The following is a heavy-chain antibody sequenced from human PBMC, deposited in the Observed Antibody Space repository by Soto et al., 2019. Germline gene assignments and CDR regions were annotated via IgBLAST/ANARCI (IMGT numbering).Heavy chain of an antibody. V-gene: IGHV4-34*01. D-gene: IGHD3-9*01. J-gene: IGHJ5*02. CDR1: GGSFSGYY. CDR2: INHSGST. CDR3: ARADDILTARPVTGWFDP. Sequence: QVQLQQWGAGLLKPSETLSLTCAVYGGSFSGYYWSWIRQPPGKGLEWIGEINHSGSTNYNPSLKSRVTISVDTSKNQFSLKLSSVTAADTAVYYCARADDILTARPVTGWFDPWGQGTLVTVSS.